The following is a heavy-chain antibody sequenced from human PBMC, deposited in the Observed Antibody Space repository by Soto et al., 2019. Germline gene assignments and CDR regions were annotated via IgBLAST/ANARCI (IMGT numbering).Heavy chain of an antibody. V-gene: IGHV1-46*01. D-gene: IGHD2-2*01. CDR2: INPSGGST. Sequence: ASVKVSCKASGYALSSYFMHWVRQAPGQGLEWMGIINPSGGSTNYPQKFQGRVTMTRDTSTSTVYMELSSLRSEDTAVYYCARDACRTTTCAGGGNWFDPWGQGTLVTVSS. J-gene: IGHJ5*02. CDR3: ARDACRTTTCAGGGNWFDP. CDR1: GYALSSYF.